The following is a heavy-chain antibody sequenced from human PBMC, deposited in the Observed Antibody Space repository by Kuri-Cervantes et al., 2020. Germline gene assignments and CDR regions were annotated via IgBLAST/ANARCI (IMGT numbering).Heavy chain of an antibody. CDR1: GDTFTGYY. CDR3: ARGKARLLWFGELLNDNYGMDV. D-gene: IGHD3-10*01. J-gene: IGHJ6*02. V-gene: IGHV1-2*04. Sequence: ASVKVSCKASGDTFTGYYMHWVRQAPGQGLEWMGWINPNSGGTNYAQKFQGWVTMTRNTSISTAYMELSSLRSEDTAVYYCARGKARLLWFGELLNDNYGMDVWGQGTTVTVSS. CDR2: INPNSGGT.